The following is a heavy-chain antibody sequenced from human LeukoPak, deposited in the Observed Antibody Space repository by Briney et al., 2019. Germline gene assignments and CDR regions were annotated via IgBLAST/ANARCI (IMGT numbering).Heavy chain of an antibody. CDR2: IYYSGST. CDR1: GGSISSYY. J-gene: IGHJ5*02. CDR3: ARWGTYYDILTVPGWFDP. Sequence: PSETLSLTCTVSGGSISSYYWSWIRQPPGKGLEWIGYIYYSGSTNYNPSPKSRVTISVDTSKNQFSLKLSSVTAADTAVYYCARWGTYYDILTVPGWFDPWGQGTLVTVSS. D-gene: IGHD3-9*01. V-gene: IGHV4-59*01.